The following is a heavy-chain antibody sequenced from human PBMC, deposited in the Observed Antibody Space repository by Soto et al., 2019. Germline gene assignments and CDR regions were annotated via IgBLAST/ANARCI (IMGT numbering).Heavy chain of an antibody. D-gene: IGHD3-10*01. V-gene: IGHV3-49*04. CDR3: TRDPGYYGSGSFHYYGMDV. Sequence: PGGSLRLSCTASGFTFGDYAMSWVRQAPGKGLEWVGFIRSKAYGGTTEYAASVKGRFTISRDDSKSIAYLQMNSLKTEDTAVYYCTRDPGYYGSGSFHYYGMDVWGQGTTVTVS. J-gene: IGHJ6*02. CDR2: IRSKAYGGTT. CDR1: GFTFGDYA.